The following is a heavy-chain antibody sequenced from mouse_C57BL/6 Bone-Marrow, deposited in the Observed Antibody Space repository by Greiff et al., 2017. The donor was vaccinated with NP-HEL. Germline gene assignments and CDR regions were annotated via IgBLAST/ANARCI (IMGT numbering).Heavy chain of an antibody. Sequence: QVHVKQSGAELARPGASVKLSCKASGYTFTSYGISWVKQRTGQGLEWIGEIYPRSGNTYYTAKFQGKATLTTDKASSTAYMELRSLTSEYSAGYFCAPLYDPPDYWGQGTTLTVSS. D-gene: IGHD2-3*01. CDR3: APLYDPPDY. CDR2: IYPRSGNT. V-gene: IGHV1-81*01. CDR1: GYTFTSYG. J-gene: IGHJ2*01.